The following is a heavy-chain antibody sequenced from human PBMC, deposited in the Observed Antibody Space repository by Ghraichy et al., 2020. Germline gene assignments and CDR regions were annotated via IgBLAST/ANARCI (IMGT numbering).Heavy chain of an antibody. CDR2: IYYSGST. D-gene: IGHD2-15*01. J-gene: IGHJ1*01. Sequence: SETLSLTCTVSGGSISSGDYYWSWIRQPPGKGLEWIGYIYYSGSTYYNPSLKSRVTISVDTSKNQFSLKLSSVTAADTAVYYCARDEKYCSGGSCRRIPEYFQHWGQGTLVTVSS. CDR1: GGSISSGDYY. CDR3: ARDEKYCSGGSCRRIPEYFQH. V-gene: IGHV4-30-4*01.